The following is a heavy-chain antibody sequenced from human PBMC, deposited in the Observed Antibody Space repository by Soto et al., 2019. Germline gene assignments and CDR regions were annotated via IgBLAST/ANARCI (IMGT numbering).Heavy chain of an antibody. V-gene: IGHV1-18*01. CDR1: GYTFTSYG. CDR2: ISAYNGNT. Sequence: QVQLVQSGAEVKKPGASVKVSCKASGYTFTSYGISWVRQAPGQGLEWMGWISAYNGNTNYAQKLQGRVTMTTDTSTSTAYIELRSLRSDDTAVYYCARVLGQWLVHSEAFDIWGQGTMVTVSS. CDR3: ARVLGQWLVHSEAFDI. D-gene: IGHD6-19*01. J-gene: IGHJ3*02.